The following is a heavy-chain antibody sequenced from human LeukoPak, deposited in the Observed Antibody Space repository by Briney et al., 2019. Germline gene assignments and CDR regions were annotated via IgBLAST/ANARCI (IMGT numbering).Heavy chain of an antibody. CDR1: GYSVINNY. CDR3: AREESGSYFRY. CDR2: IHEGEST. Sequence: GGSLRLSCAASGYSVINNYMSWVRQAPGKGLEWVSVIHEGESTYYADSVKGRFTITRGNSENTLYLQMNSLRAEDTDVYYCAREESGSYFRYWGQGTLVTVSS. V-gene: IGHV3-53*01. J-gene: IGHJ4*02. D-gene: IGHD1-26*01.